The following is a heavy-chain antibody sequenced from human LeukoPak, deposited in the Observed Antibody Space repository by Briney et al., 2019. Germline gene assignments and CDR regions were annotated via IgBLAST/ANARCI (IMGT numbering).Heavy chain of an antibody. CDR3: ARDNGSGSFYNDY. CDR2: IYSGGST. Sequence: GGSLRLSCAASGFTFSSYAMSWVRQAPGKGLEWVSVIYSGGSTYYADSVKGRFTISRDNSKNTLYLQMNSLRAEDTAVYYCARDNGSGSFYNDYWGQGTLVTVSS. V-gene: IGHV3-53*01. CDR1: GFTFSSYA. J-gene: IGHJ4*02. D-gene: IGHD3-10*01.